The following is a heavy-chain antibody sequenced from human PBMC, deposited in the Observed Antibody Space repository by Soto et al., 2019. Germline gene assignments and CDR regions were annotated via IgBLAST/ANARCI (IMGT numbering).Heavy chain of an antibody. Sequence: GCAGSACRYRNAWEHQITGKGLKCMGIIYPGDSATRYSPSFQGQVTISADKSISTAYLQWSSLKASDTAMYYCARHSPQHNGDYSHYYYGMGVWGQGTTVTVSS. CDR3: ARHSPQHNGDYSHYYYGMGV. CDR2: IYPGDSAT. CDR1: AGSACRYR. J-gene: IGHJ6*02. V-gene: IGHV5-51*07. D-gene: IGHD4-17*01.